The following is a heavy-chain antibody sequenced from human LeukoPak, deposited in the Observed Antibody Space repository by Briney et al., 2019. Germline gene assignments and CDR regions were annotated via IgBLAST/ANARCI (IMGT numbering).Heavy chain of an antibody. J-gene: IGHJ4*02. D-gene: IGHD6-13*01. CDR2: INPSGGST. V-gene: IGHV1-46*01. CDR1: GYTFTSYY. Sequence: ASVKVSCKAPGYTFTSYYMHWVRQAPGQGLEWMGIINPSGGSTSYAQKFQGRVTMTRDTSTSTVYMELSSLRSEDTAVYYCARAVAAGRRFDYWGQGTLVTVSS. CDR3: ARAVAAGRRFDY.